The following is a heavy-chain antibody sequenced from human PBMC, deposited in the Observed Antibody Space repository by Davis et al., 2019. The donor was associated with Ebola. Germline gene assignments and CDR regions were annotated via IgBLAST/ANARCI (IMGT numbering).Heavy chain of an antibody. CDR2: IDPSGTT. CDR1: GGSISSSNW. CDR3: ARVASYGDYFDY. Sequence: SETLSLTCAVSGGSISSSNWWSWVRQAPGKGLEWLGEIDPSGTTNSNPSLKSRVTLSVDKSKNHVLLNLNSVTAADTAVYYCARVASYGDYFDYWGLGTLVTVSS. D-gene: IGHD4-17*01. J-gene: IGHJ4*02. V-gene: IGHV4-4*02.